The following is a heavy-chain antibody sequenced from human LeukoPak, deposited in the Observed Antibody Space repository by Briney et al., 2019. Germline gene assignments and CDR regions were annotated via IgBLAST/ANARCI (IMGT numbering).Heavy chain of an antibody. V-gene: IGHV4-4*07. CDR1: GGSIISYC. J-gene: IGHJ6*03. Sequence: SETLSLTCTVSGGSIISYCWSWVRQSAGKGLEWIGRIYPSGSTEYNTSLKSRVTMSVDMSKKQFSLKLTSVTAADTAVYYCARLKFYDSTGYTPGYYMDVWGKGTTVTVSS. CDR3: ARLKFYDSTGYTPGYYMDV. D-gene: IGHD3-22*01. CDR2: IYPSGST.